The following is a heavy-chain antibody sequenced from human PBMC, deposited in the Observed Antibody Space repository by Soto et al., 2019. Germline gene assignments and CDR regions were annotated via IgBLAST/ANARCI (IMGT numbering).Heavy chain of an antibody. CDR3: ARALGSGYYYGRGDYYGMDV. CDR2: IYYSGST. Sequence: SETLSLTCTVSGGSVSSGSYYWSWIRQPPGKGLEGIGYIYYSGSTNYNPSLKSRVTISVDTAKNQFSLKLSSVTAEDTAVYYCARALGSGYYYGRGDYYGMDVWGQGTTVTVSS. J-gene: IGHJ6*02. D-gene: IGHD3-22*01. CDR1: GGSVSSGSYY. V-gene: IGHV4-61*01.